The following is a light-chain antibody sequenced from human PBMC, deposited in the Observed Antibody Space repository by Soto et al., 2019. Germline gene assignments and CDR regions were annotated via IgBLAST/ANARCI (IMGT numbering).Light chain of an antibody. V-gene: IGKV1-39*01. Sequence: SQPTPSTPSVSESVAAHLSITVRASQSISTYLNWYQKKPGKAPNLLIYDASRLQSGVPSRFSGSGGGTDFTLSICSVQPEDFATYFCQQSYRVPITFCQGTRLE. CDR2: DAS. CDR3: QQSYRVPIT. CDR1: QSISTY. J-gene: IGKJ5*01.